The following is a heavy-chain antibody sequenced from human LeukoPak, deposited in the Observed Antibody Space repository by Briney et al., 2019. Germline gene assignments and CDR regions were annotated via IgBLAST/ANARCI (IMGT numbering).Heavy chain of an antibody. D-gene: IGHD6-13*01. CDR3: AREPRQQLAAFDI. V-gene: IGHV3-30-3*01. CDR2: ISYDGSNK. CDR1: GFTFSSYA. Sequence: GRSLRLSCAASGFTFSSYAMHWVRQAPGKGLEWVAVISYDGSNKYYADSVKGRFTISRDNSKNTLYLQMNSLRAEDTAVYYCAREPRQQLAAFDIWGQGTMVTVSS. J-gene: IGHJ3*02.